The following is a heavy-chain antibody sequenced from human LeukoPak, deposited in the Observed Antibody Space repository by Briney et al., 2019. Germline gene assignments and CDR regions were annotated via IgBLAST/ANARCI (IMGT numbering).Heavy chain of an antibody. V-gene: IGHV4-59*01. Sequence: SETLSLTCTVSGGSISSYYWSWIRQPPGKGLEWIGYIYYSGSTNYNPSLKSRVTISVDTSKNQFSLKLSSVTAADTAVYYCARVRGGSPQDYFDHWGQGTLVTVSS. CDR1: GGSISSYY. CDR2: IYYSGST. D-gene: IGHD1-26*01. CDR3: ARVRGGSPQDYFDH. J-gene: IGHJ4*02.